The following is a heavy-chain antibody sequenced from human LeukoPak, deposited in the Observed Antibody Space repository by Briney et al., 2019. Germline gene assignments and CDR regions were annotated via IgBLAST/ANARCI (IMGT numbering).Heavy chain of an antibody. D-gene: IGHD3-10*01. Sequence: TPSETLSLTCAVYGGSFSGYYWSWIRQPPGKGLEWIGEINHSGSTNYNPSLKSRVTISVDTSKNQCSLKLSSVTAADTAVYYCAGENRSRLWFGEGVIAFDIWGQGTMVTVSS. CDR2: INHSGST. CDR1: GGSFSGYY. V-gene: IGHV4-34*01. J-gene: IGHJ3*02. CDR3: AGENRSRLWFGEGVIAFDI.